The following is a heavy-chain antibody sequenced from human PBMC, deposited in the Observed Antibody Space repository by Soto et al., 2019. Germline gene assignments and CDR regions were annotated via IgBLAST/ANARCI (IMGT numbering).Heavy chain of an antibody. CDR1: GGSISSSNW. Sequence: PSETLSLTCAVSGGSISSSNWWSWVRQPPGKGLERIGYIYYSGSTNYNPSLKSRVTISVDTSKNQFSLKLSSVTAADTAVYYCARNIITYSSSWYSGHDAFDIWGQGTMVTVSS. J-gene: IGHJ3*02. CDR3: ARNIITYSSSWYSGHDAFDI. V-gene: IGHV4-4*02. D-gene: IGHD6-13*01. CDR2: IYYSGST.